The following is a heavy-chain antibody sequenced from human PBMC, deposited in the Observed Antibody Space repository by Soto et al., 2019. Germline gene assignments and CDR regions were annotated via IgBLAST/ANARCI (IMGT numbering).Heavy chain of an antibody. CDR3: AKGSGSYLPYYYGMDV. CDR2: ISGSGGST. V-gene: IGHV3-23*01. J-gene: IGHJ6*02. Sequence: EVQLLESGGGLVQPGGSLRLSCAASGFTFSSYAMSWVRQAPGKGLEWVSAISGSGGSTYYADSVKGRFTISRDNSKNTLYLQMNSLRAEDTAVYYCAKGSGSYLPYYYGMDVWGQGTTVTVSS. CDR1: GFTFSSYA. D-gene: IGHD1-26*01.